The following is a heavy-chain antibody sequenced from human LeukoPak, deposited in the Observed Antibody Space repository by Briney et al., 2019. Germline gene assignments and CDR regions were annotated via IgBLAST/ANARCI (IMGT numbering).Heavy chain of an antibody. CDR3: ARAGIPIYYYYMDV. CDR2: INSDGSST. Sequence: GGSLRLSCAASGFTFSSYWMHWVRQAPGKGLVRVSRINSDGSSTSYADSVKGRFTISRDNAENTLYLQMNSLRAEDTAVYYCARAGIPIYYYYMDVWGKGTTVTISS. CDR1: GFTFSSYW. D-gene: IGHD3-10*01. J-gene: IGHJ6*03. V-gene: IGHV3-74*01.